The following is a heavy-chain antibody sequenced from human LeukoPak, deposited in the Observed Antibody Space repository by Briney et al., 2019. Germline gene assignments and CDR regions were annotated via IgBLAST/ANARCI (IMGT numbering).Heavy chain of an antibody. J-gene: IGHJ5*02. Sequence: KSGESLKISCKGSGYSFTSYWIGWVRQMPGKGLEWMGIIYPGDSDTRYSPSFQGQVTISADKSISTAYLQWSSLKASDTAMYYCARHYDYGDYAPWFDPWGQGTLVTVSS. CDR2: IYPGDSDT. D-gene: IGHD4-17*01. CDR3: ARHYDYGDYAPWFDP. CDR1: GYSFTSYW. V-gene: IGHV5-51*01.